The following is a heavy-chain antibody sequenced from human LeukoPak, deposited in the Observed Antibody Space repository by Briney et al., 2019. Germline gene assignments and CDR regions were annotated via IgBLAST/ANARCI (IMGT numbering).Heavy chain of an antibody. D-gene: IGHD1-1*01. CDR3: ARETVSASYFDY. CDR2: INRDGSEK. Sequence: PGGSLRLSCAVSGFTFSSYWMNWVRQAPGKGLEWVANINRDGSEKYYVDSLKGRFTISRDNAKNSLYLQMNSLRAEDTAVYYCARETVSASYFDYWGQGTLVTVPS. V-gene: IGHV3-7*01. CDR1: GFTFSSYW. J-gene: IGHJ4*02.